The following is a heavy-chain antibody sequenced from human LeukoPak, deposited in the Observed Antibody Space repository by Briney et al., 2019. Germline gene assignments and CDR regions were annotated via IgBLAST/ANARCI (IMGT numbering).Heavy chain of an antibody. Sequence: GGSLRLSCAASGFTVSNNYMTWVRQAPGKGLEWVSVFYSGGSTNYADSVKGRFTISRDNAKNSLYLQMNSLRVEDTAVYYCARHVVAVGFDYWGQGTLVTVSS. D-gene: IGHD3-22*01. J-gene: IGHJ4*02. CDR2: FYSGGST. CDR1: GFTVSNNY. V-gene: IGHV3-66*04. CDR3: ARHVVAVGFDY.